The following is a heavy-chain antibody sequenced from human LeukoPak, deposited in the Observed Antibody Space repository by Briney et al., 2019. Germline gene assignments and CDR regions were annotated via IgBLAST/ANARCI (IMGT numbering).Heavy chain of an antibody. CDR3: ARLHSGSTFDY. CDR1: GYSISSGYY. Sequence: PSETLSLTCAVSGYSISSGYYWGWIRQPPGKGLEWIGYIYYSGSTNYNPSLKSRVTISVDTSKNQFSLKLSSVTAADTAVYYCARLHSGSTFDYWGQGTLVTVSS. J-gene: IGHJ4*02. D-gene: IGHD1-26*01. V-gene: IGHV4-61*01. CDR2: IYYSGST.